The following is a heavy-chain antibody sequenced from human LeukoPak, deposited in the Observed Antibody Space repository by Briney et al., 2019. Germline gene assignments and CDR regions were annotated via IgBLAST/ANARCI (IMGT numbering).Heavy chain of an antibody. Sequence: SETLSLTCTVSGGSISSYYWSWIRQPPGKGLEWIGYIYYSGSTNYNPSLKSRVTISVDTSKNQFSLKLSSVTAADTAVYYCARLGAAVFNWFDPWGRGTLVTVSS. D-gene: IGHD6-13*01. J-gene: IGHJ5*02. CDR3: ARLGAAVFNWFDP. CDR2: IYYSGST. CDR1: GGSISSYY. V-gene: IGHV4-59*08.